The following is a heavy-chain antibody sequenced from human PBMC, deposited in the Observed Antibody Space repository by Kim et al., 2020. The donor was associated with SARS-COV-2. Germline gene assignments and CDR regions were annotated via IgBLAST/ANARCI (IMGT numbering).Heavy chain of an antibody. Sequence: SVKVSCKASGGTFSSYAISWVRQAPGQGLEWMGGIILMFGTTNYAQKFQGRVTITADGSTTSAYMELSSLSSDDTAVYFCARGYGTSSHFYAMDCWGQG. CDR2: IILMFGTT. V-gene: IGHV1-69*13. J-gene: IGHJ6*02. D-gene: IGHD6-13*01. CDR1: GGTFSSYA. CDR3: ARGYGTSSHFYAMDC.